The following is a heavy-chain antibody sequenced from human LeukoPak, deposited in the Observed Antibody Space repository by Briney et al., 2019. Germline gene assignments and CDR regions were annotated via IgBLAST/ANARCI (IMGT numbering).Heavy chain of an antibody. J-gene: IGHJ4*02. CDR3: ASGDHRTRTFDY. V-gene: IGHV4-34*09. D-gene: IGHD1-14*01. Sequence: PSETLSLTCAVYGGSFSGYYWSWIRQPPGKGLEWIGEINHSGSTYYNPSLKSRVTISVDTSKNQFSLKLSSVTAADTAVYYCASGDHRTRTFDYWGQGTLVTVSS. CDR1: GGSFSGYY. CDR2: INHSGST.